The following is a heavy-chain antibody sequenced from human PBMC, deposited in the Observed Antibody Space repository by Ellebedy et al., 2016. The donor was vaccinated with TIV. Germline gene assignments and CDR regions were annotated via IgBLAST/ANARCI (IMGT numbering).Heavy chain of an antibody. V-gene: IGHV3-7*03. CDR3: ARGLSDYGDFKLDS. D-gene: IGHD4-17*01. CDR2: IKQDGTDQ. Sequence: GGSLRLSCAASGFTFSTYWMNWVRQAPGKGLEWVANIKQDGTDQNYVDSVRGRFTISRDTARKSLFLQLNNVRVEDSALYYCARGLSDYGDFKLDSWGQGTLVTVSS. CDR1: GFTFSTYW. J-gene: IGHJ4*02.